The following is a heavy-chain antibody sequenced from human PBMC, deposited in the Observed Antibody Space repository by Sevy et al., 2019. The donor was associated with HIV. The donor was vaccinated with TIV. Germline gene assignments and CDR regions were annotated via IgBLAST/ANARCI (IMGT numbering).Heavy chain of an antibody. J-gene: IGHJ6*03. CDR3: ARASTRYDSVARYYSYYMDV. D-gene: IGHD3-16*01. Sequence: GGSLRLSCAASGFKFSDYYMTWIRQAPGQGLEWVSFVSFSGNTIYYADSVKGRFTVSRDNAKNSLYVQMNSLRAEDTAVYYCARASTRYDSVARYYSYYMDVWGTGTTVTVSS. V-gene: IGHV3-11*04. CDR1: GFKFSDYY. CDR2: VSFSGNTI.